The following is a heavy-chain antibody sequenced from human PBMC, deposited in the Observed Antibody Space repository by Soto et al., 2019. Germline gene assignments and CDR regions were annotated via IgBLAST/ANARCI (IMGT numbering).Heavy chain of an antibody. V-gene: IGHV3-33*01. CDR2: IWYDGSNK. J-gene: IGHJ6*02. CDR1: GFTFSSYG. CDR3: ARYCSGGSCAHVYYYGMDV. D-gene: IGHD2-15*01. Sequence: GGSLRLSCAASGFTFSSYGMHWVRQAPGKGLEWVAVIWYDGSNKYYADSVKGRFTISRDNSKNTLYLQMNSLRDEDTAVYYCARYCSGGSCAHVYYYGMDVWGQGTTVTVSS.